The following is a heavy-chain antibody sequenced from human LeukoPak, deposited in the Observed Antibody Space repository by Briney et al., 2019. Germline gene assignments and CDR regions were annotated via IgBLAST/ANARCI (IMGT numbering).Heavy chain of an antibody. D-gene: IGHD3-9*01. CDR3: ARDLFYYDILPGYHYFDY. CDR2: IKQDGSEK. J-gene: IGHJ4*02. Sequence: GGSLRLSCAASGFTFSSYWMSWVRQAPGKGLEWVAMIKQDGSEKYYVDSVKGRFTISRDNAKNSLYLQMNSLRAEDTAVYYCARDLFYYDILPGYHYFDYWGQGTLVTVSS. V-gene: IGHV3-7*01. CDR1: GFTFSSYW.